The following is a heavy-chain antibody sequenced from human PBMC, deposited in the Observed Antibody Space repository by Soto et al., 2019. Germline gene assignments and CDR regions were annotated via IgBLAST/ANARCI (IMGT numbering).Heavy chain of an antibody. CDR2: INPSGGST. Sequence: ASVKVSFKASGYTFTSYYMHWVRQAPGQGLEWMGIINPSGGSTSYAQKLQGRVTMTRDTSTSTVYMELSSLRSEDTAVYYCARVDTAMTGGYCSGGSCYSAFYYYYGMDVWGQGT. V-gene: IGHV1-46*01. CDR3: ARVDTAMTGGYCSGGSCYSAFYYYYGMDV. D-gene: IGHD2-15*01. CDR1: GYTFTSYY. J-gene: IGHJ6*02.